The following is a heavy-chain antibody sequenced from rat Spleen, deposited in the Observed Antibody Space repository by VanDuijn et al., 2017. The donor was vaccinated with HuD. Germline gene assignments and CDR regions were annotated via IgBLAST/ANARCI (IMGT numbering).Heavy chain of an antibody. CDR3: ARHSDNPYYFDY. CDR1: GFTFSDYY. CDR2: IHYEGSST. J-gene: IGHJ2*01. V-gene: IGHV5-22*01. D-gene: IGHD3-4*01. Sequence: EVQLVESGGGLVQPGGSMNLSCAASGFTFSDYYMAWVRQAPKKGLEWVASIHYEGSSTYYGDSVKGRFTISRDNAKITLYLQMDSLRSEDTATYYCARHSDNPYYFDYWGQGVMVTVSS.